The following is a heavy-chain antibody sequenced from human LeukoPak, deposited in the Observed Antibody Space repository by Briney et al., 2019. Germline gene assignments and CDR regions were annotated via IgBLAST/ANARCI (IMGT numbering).Heavy chain of an antibody. J-gene: IGHJ4*02. CDR1: GFTFSSYW. D-gene: IGHD5-18*01. Sequence: PGGSLRLSCAASGFTFSSYWMHWVRQAPGKGLVWVSRINTDGSSTSYADSVKGRFTISRDNAKNTLYLQMNSLRAEDTAVYYCASLRGYIYGPLDYWGQGTLVTVSS. CDR3: ASLRGYIYGPLDY. V-gene: IGHV3-74*01. CDR2: INTDGSST.